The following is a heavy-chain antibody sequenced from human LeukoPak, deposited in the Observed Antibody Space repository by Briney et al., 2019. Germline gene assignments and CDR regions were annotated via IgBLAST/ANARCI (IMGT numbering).Heavy chain of an antibody. CDR1: EFTVSDNY. D-gene: IGHD3-22*01. CDR3: ASLNYDSTGYHGPVDY. J-gene: IGHJ4*02. CDR2: LYIDGST. V-gene: IGHV3-66*01. Sequence: GGSLRLSCTASEFTVSDNYMSWVRQAPGRGLEWVSTLYIDGSTYYADAVKGRFTTSRDNFKNTLYLQMNRLRDEDTAVYYCASLNYDSTGYHGPVDYWGQGTLVTVSS.